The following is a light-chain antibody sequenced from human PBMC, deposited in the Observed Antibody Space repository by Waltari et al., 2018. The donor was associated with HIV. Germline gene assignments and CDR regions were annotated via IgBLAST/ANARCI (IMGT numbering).Light chain of an antibody. J-gene: IGKJ5*01. CDR3: QQRSTWPPIT. CDR2: DAS. V-gene: IGKV3-11*01. CDR1: QSVGTY. Sequence: EVVLTQSPATLSLSPGERVTLSCRASQSVGTYLAWYQQKFAQAPRLLIYDASTRATVIPARFSGNGSGTDVTLTISNLEPEDFAVYFCQQRSTWPPITFGQGTRLEAK.